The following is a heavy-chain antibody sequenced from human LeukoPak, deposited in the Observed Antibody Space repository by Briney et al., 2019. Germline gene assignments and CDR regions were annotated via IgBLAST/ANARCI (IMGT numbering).Heavy chain of an antibody. J-gene: IGHJ4*02. Sequence: GGSLRLSCAASGFTFTSYWMSWVRQAPGKGLEWVANIKQDGSEKYYVDSVKGRFTISRDNAKDSLSLQMNSLRAEDTAVYYCARDLWGYSPHAYWGQGALVTVS. D-gene: IGHD5-18*01. CDR3: ARDLWGYSPHAY. CDR2: IKQDGSEK. CDR1: GFTFTSYW. V-gene: IGHV3-7*05.